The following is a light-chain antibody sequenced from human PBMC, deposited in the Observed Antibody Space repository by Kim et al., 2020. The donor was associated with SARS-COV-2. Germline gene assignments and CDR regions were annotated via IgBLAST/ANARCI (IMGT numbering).Light chain of an antibody. Sequence: QSITISCTGSSSDVGGYDYVSWFQQHPGRAPKLLIYDVSNRPSGVSNRFSGSKSGNTASLTISGLQAEDEADYYCSSYTASNTLVVFGGGTQLTVL. J-gene: IGLJ2*01. V-gene: IGLV2-14*03. CDR2: DVS. CDR1: SSDVGGYDY. CDR3: SSYTASNTLVV.